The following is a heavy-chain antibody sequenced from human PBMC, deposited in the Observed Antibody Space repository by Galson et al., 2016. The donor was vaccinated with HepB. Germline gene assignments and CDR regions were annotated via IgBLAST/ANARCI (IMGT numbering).Heavy chain of an antibody. V-gene: IGHV3-11*01. CDR1: GFAFRDYY. CDR2: ISSDSDLI. D-gene: IGHD3-22*01. Sequence: SLRLSCAASGFAFRDYYMSWVRQAPGKGLEWLSYISSDSDLIYYADAATARFTISRDNAKNSLYLQINSLRAEDTAVYYCAREGGGLYSYDGRGPYFDFWGQGTLVSVSS. CDR3: AREGGGLYSYDGRGPYFDF. J-gene: IGHJ4*02.